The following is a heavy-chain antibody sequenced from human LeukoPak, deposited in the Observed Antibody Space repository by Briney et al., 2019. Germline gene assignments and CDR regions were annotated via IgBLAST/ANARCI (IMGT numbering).Heavy chain of an antibody. CDR2: IYYSGST. J-gene: IGHJ6*03. V-gene: IGHV4-59*01. D-gene: IGHD3-3*01. CDR3: ARWHNPYYDFWSGYYPSFWYYYYMDV. Sequence: QPSETLSLTCTVSGGSISSYYWSWIRQPPGKGLEWIGYIYYSGSTNYNPSLKSRVTISVDTSKNQFSLKLSSVTAADTAVYYCARWHNPYYDFWSGYYPSFWYYYYMDVWGKGTTVTVSS. CDR1: GGSISSYY.